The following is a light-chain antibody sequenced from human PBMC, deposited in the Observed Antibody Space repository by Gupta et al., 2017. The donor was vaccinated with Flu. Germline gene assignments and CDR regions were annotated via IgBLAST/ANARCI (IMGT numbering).Light chain of an antibody. CDR2: GTS. Sequence: PPTRSVSARERTPLSCRASQSISNNLAWFQQRPGQAPRLLIYGTSTRGTSVPARFSGSGSGTEFTLTISSLQSEDFAIYYCQQYHNWPRTFGQGTKVEVK. CDR3: QQYHNWPRT. J-gene: IGKJ1*01. V-gene: IGKV3-15*01. CDR1: QSISNN.